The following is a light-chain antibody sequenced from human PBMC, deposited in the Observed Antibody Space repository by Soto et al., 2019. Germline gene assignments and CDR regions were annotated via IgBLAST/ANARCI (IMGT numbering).Light chain of an antibody. CDR2: DVF. V-gene: IGKV3-11*01. J-gene: IGKJ4*01. Sequence: EIVLTQSPATLSLSPGERATLSCRASQSVTNYLAWYQQKPGQAPRLVIYDVFKRSIGTPARFSGSGSGTTFTFTISGLEPENFGVDSCQQRSHWSWLNLGGGTRVEIK. CDR3: QQRSHWSWLN. CDR1: QSVTNY.